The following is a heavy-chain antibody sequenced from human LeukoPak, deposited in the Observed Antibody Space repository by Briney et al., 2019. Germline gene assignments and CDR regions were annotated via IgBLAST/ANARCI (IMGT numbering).Heavy chain of an antibody. V-gene: IGHV4-59*01. Sequence: PSETLSLTCTVSGGSISGYYWSWIRQPPGKGLEWIGYIYYSGSTNYNPSLKSRVTISVDTSKNQLSLKLTSVTAADTALYYCARRRYCTGGSCNFFDYWGQGTLVTVSS. CDR3: ARRRYCTGGSCNFFDY. CDR1: GGSISGYY. J-gene: IGHJ4*02. D-gene: IGHD2-15*01. CDR2: IYYSGST.